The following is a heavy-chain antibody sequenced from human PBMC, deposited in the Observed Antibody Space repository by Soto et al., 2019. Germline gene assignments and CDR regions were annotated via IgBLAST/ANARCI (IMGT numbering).Heavy chain of an antibody. J-gene: IGHJ4*02. CDR3: AKGTARIAAAGTFTSAYYFDY. CDR1: GFTFSSYG. Sequence: GGSLRLSCAASGFTFSSYGMHWVRQAPGKGLEWVAVISYDGSNKYYADSVKGRFTISRDNSKNTLYLQMNSLRAEDTAVYYCAKGTARIAAAGTFTSAYYFDYWGQGTLVTVSS. V-gene: IGHV3-30*18. D-gene: IGHD6-13*01. CDR2: ISYDGSNK.